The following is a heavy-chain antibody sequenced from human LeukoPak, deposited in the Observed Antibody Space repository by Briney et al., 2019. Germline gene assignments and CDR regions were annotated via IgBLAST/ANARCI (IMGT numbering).Heavy chain of an antibody. CDR2: ISSRGSTI. Sequence: GGSLRLSCAASGFTFSDYYMSWIHQAPGKGLEWVSYISSRGSTIYYADSVKGRFTISRDNAKNSLYLQMNSLRAEDTAVYYCARHDTAMATDYGMDVWGQGTTVTVSS. D-gene: IGHD5-18*01. CDR1: GFTFSDYY. CDR3: ARHDTAMATDYGMDV. J-gene: IGHJ6*02. V-gene: IGHV3-11*01.